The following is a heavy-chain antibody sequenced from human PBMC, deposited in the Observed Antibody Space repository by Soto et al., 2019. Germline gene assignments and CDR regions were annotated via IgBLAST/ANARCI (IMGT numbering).Heavy chain of an antibody. CDR3: ARVFRKYCSGGSCWVPKDY. V-gene: IGHV1-8*01. CDR1: GYTVTSYD. J-gene: IGHJ4*02. D-gene: IGHD2-15*01. CDR2: MNPNSGTT. Sequence: ASVKVSCKASGYTVTSYDINWVRQATGQGREWMGWMNPNSGTTGYAQTFQGRVTMTRNTSISTAYMELSSLRSEDTAVYYCARVFRKYCSGGSCWVPKDYWGQGTLVTVSS.